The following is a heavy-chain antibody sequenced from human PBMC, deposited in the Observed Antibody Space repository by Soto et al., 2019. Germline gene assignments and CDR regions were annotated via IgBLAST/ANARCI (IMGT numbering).Heavy chain of an antibody. J-gene: IGHJ5*02. CDR2: INHSGST. CDR1: GGSFSGYY. D-gene: IGHD6-13*01. CDR3: ARGRIAAAGTGWFDP. Sequence: KASETLSLTCAVYGGSFSGYYWSWIRQPPGKGLEWIGEINHSGSTNYNPSLKSRVTISVDTSKNQFSLKLSSVTAADTAVYYCARGRIAAAGTGWFDPWGQGTLVTVSS. V-gene: IGHV4-34*01.